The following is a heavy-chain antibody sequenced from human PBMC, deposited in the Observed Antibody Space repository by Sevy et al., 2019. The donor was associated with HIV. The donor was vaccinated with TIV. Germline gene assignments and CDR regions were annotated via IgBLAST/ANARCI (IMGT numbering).Heavy chain of an antibody. J-gene: IGHJ6*02. CDR2: IKQDGSEK. Sequence: GGSLRLSCAASGFTFSSYWMSWVRQAPGKGLEWVANIKQDGSEKYYVDSVKGRFTISRDITKNSLYLKMSSLRAEDTAVYYCARDYLGYYDFSSGYPILSDYYGMDVWGQGTTVTVSS. CDR1: GFTFSSYW. V-gene: IGHV3-7*03. D-gene: IGHD3-3*01. CDR3: ARDYLGYYDFSSGYPILSDYYGMDV.